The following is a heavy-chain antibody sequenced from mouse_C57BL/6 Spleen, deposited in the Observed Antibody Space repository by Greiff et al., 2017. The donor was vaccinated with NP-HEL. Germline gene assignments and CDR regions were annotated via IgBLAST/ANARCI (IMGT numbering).Heavy chain of an antibody. V-gene: IGHV1-18*01. CDR2: INPNNGGT. CDR1: GYTFTDYN. D-gene: IGHD2-2*01. J-gene: IGHJ1*03. CDR3: ARDLLWLRQGYWYFDV. Sequence: VQLQQSGPELVKPGASVKIPCKASGYTFTDYNMDWVKQSHGKSLEWIGDINPNNGGTIYNQKFKGKATLTVDKSSSTAYMELRSLTSEDTAVYYCARDLLWLRQGYWYFDVWGTGTTVTVSS.